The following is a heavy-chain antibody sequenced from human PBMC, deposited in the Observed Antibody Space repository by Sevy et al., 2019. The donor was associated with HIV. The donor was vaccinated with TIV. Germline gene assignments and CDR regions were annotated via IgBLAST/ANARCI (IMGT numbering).Heavy chain of an antibody. D-gene: IGHD6-13*01. CDR1: GFTFSSYG. Sequence: GGFLRLSCAASGFTFSSYGMHWVRQAPGKGLEWVAVIWYDGSNKYYADSVKGRFTISRDNSKNTLYLQMNSLRAEDTAVYYCARDLAAAATFSDYWGQGTLVTVSS. CDR3: ARDLAAAATFSDY. J-gene: IGHJ4*02. V-gene: IGHV3-33*01. CDR2: IWYDGSNK.